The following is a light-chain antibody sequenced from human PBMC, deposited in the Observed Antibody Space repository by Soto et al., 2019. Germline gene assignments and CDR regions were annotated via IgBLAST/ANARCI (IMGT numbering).Light chain of an antibody. J-gene: IGKJ3*01. Sequence: EIVLTQSPATLSLSPGERATLSCRASQSVSSYLAWYQQKPGQAPRLLIYDASNRATGIPARFSGSGSGTAVTLTISSLEPEDFAVYYCQQRSNWPPAFGPGTKVDIK. V-gene: IGKV3-11*01. CDR2: DAS. CDR1: QSVSSY. CDR3: QQRSNWPPA.